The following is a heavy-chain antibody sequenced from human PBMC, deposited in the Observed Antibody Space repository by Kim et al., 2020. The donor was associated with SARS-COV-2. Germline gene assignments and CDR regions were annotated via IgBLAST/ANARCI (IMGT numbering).Heavy chain of an antibody. CDR1: GGSISSYY. J-gene: IGHJ4*02. CDR3: ARASSYYVIDY. D-gene: IGHD1-26*01. CDR2: IFNSGRT. V-gene: IGHV4-59*13. Sequence: SETLSLTCTVSGGSISSYYWSWVRQPPGKGLEWIGYIFNSGRTNYNPSHKSRLTISVDTSKNQFSLKLSSVTAADTAMYFCARASSYYVIDYWGQGTLVTVSS.